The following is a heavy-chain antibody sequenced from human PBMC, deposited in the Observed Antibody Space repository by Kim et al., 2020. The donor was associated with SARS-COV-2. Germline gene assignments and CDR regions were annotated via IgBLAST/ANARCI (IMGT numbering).Heavy chain of an antibody. J-gene: IGHJ4*02. CDR2: INPDTGAA. CDR3: ARAQTSLTGYYPDF. Sequence: ASVKVSCKTYGYTFKGFSIHWMRQAPGLGLEWVGRINPDTGAAVYAQKFQGRVTMSRDTSITTAYMEVTSLTSDDTAVYFCARAQTSLTGYYPDFWGQGT. D-gene: IGHD1-20*01. CDR1: GYTFKGFS. V-gene: IGHV1-2*06.